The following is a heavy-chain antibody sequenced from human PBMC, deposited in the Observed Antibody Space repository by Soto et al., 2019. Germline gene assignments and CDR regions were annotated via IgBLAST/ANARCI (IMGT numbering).Heavy chain of an antibody. V-gene: IGHV4-59*04. Sequence: PSETLSLTCTVSGGSISSYYWSWIRQSPGKGLEWIGYISRLDNPYFHPSFKSRVTMSIDRSRNQFYLNLSSMTAADRAVYYCARGAGYDPFDYWGQGVLVTVSS. J-gene: IGHJ4*02. CDR2: ISRLDNP. D-gene: IGHD5-12*01. CDR1: GGSISSYY. CDR3: ARGAGYDPFDY.